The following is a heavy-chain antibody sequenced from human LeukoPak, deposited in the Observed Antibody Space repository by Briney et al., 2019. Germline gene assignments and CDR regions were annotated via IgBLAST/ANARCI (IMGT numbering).Heavy chain of an antibody. CDR3: AKDRQNSGSPYYFDY. D-gene: IGHD1-26*01. V-gene: IGHV3-23*01. CDR1: GFTFSSYA. J-gene: IGHJ4*02. Sequence: GGSLRLSCAASGFTFSSYAMSWLRQAPGKGLEWVSAISGSGGSTYYADSVKGRFTISRDNSKNTLYLQMNSLRAEDTAVYYCAKDRQNSGSPYYFDYWGQGTLVTVSS. CDR2: ISGSGGST.